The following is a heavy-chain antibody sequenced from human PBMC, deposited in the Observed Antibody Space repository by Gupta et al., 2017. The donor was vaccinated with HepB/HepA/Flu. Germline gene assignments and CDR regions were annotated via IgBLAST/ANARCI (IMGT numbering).Heavy chain of an antibody. CDR2: ISSSSSYI. CDR3: ARDIYGGNSGGALDY. CDR1: GFTFSSYS. Sequence: EVQLVESGGGLVKPGGSLRLSCAASGFTFSSYSMNWVRQVPGKGLEWVSSISSSSSYIYYADSVKGRFTISRDNAKNSLYLQMNSLRAEDTAVYYCARDIYGGNSGGALDYWGQGTLVTVSS. J-gene: IGHJ4*02. D-gene: IGHD4-17*01. V-gene: IGHV3-21*01.